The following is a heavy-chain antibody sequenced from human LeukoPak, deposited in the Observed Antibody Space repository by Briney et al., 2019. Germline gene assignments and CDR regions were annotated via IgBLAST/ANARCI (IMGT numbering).Heavy chain of an antibody. V-gene: IGHV3-7*01. D-gene: IGHD3-22*01. CDR2: IRQDGSEK. Sequence: GGSLRLSCAASGFTFSRYWMSWVRQAPGKGLEWVANIRQDGSEKHYLDSVKGRITISRDNAKNSLYLQMNSLRVEDTAAYYCARGRRYDSSGYYYWGQGTLVTVSS. CDR1: GFTFSRYW. CDR3: ARGRRYDSSGYYY. J-gene: IGHJ4*02.